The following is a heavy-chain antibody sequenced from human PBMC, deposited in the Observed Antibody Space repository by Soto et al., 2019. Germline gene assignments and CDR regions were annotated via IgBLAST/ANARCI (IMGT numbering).Heavy chain of an antibody. V-gene: IGHV3-74*01. J-gene: IGHJ3*02. Sequence: EVQLVESGGGLVQPGGSLRLSCAASGFTFGSHWMHWVRQAPGKGLVWVSRINSDGSSTTYADSVKGRFTISRDDAKSTLYLQMNSLRAEVTVVYYCARGLEEWGKPTVIWCQGTLVTVSS. CDR2: INSDGSST. CDR3: ARGLEEWGKPTVI. CDR1: GFTFGSHW. D-gene: IGHD3-3*01.